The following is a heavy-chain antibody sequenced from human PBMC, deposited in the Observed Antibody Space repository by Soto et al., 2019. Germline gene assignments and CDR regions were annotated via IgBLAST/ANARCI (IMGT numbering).Heavy chain of an antibody. CDR1: GGNLSSYT. J-gene: IGHJ5*02. CDR3: TREVEYSSSSGWFDP. CDR2: VIPNLGVT. Sequence: ASVKVSCKASGGNLSSYTFSWVRQAPGQGLEWMGRVIPNLGVTNYAKKFQGRFTIVVDTSTSTAYMELNSLKTEDTAVYYCTREVEYSSSSGWFDPWGQGTLVTVSS. V-gene: IGHV1-69*04. D-gene: IGHD6-6*01.